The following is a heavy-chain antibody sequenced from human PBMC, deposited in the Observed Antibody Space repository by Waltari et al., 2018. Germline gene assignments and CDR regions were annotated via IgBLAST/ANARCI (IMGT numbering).Heavy chain of an antibody. CDR2: IYYSGST. J-gene: IGHJ6*02. Sequence: QVQLQESGPGLVKPSETLSLTCTVSGGSISSYSWSWIRQPPGKGLEWIGYIYYSGSTNYNPSLKSRVTISVDTSKNQFSLKLSSVTAADTAVYYCARLDPSIYYYYGMDVWGQGTTVTVSS. V-gene: IGHV4-59*01. CDR3: ARLDPSIYYYYGMDV. CDR1: GGSISSYS.